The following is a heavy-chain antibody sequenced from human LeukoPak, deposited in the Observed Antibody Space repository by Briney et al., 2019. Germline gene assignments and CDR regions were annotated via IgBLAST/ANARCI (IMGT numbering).Heavy chain of an antibody. CDR3: ATDFYRGRQFDY. J-gene: IGHJ4*02. CDR2: FDPEDVET. Sequence: ASVKVSCKVSGNTFTDLSMNWVRQAPGKGLEWMGGFDPEDVETIYALKFQGRVTMTEDTSTETAYMELTSPRPEDTAVYYCATDFYRGRQFDYWGQGTLVTVSS. CDR1: GNTFTDLS. V-gene: IGHV1-24*01. D-gene: IGHD2/OR15-2a*01.